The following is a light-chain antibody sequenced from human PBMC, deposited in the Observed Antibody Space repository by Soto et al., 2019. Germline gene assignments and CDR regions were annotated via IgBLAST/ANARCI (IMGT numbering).Light chain of an antibody. CDR2: GAS. J-gene: IGKJ1*01. Sequence: EIVLTQSPATLSVSPGERATLSCRASQSVDNYLAWYQQKPGQAPRLLIYGASSRATGIPDRFSGSGSGTDFTLTISRLEPEDFAVYYCQQYGSSRTFGQGTKVDIK. CDR1: QSVDNY. V-gene: IGKV3-20*01. CDR3: QQYGSSRT.